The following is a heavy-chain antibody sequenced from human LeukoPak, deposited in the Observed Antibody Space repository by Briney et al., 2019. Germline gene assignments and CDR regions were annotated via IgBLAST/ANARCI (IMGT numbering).Heavy chain of an antibody. CDR1: GYTFTSYD. D-gene: IGHD5-18*01. CDR2: MNPNSGNT. V-gene: IGHV1-8*01. CDR3: ARDGTAMAAYNWFDP. Sequence: ASVKVSCKASGYTFTSYDLNWVRQATGQGLEWMGWMNPNSGNTGYAQKFQGRVTITRNTSISTAYMELSSLRSEDTAVYYCARDGTAMAAYNWFDPWGQGTLVTVSS. J-gene: IGHJ5*02.